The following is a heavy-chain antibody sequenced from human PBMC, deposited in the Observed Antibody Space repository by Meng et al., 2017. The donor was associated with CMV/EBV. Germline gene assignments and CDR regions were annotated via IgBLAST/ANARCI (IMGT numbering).Heavy chain of an antibody. CDR3: ARGVGGWFDP. Sequence: QEHVQRRVAGLFTPSATLSLTRAIYGGAFSGSYCRWIRQPPGKGLEWIGEINHSGSTNYNPSLKSRVTISVDTSKNQFSLKLSSVSAADTAVYYRARGVGGWFDPWGQGTLVTVSS. D-gene: IGHD1-26*01. J-gene: IGHJ5*02. CDR2: INHSGST. CDR1: GGAFSGSY. V-gene: IGHV4-34*01.